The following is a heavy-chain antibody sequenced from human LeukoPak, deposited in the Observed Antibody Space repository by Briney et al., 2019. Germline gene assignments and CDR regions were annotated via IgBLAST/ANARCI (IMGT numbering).Heavy chain of an antibody. Sequence: PSETLSLTCTVSGGSISSYYWSWIRQPAGKGLDWIGRIYTSGSTNYNPYLKSRVTMSVDTSKNQFSLKLSFVTAADTAVYYCARSHCSGGSCYKYFDYWGQGTLVTVSS. CDR3: ARSHCSGGSCYKYFDY. D-gene: IGHD2-15*01. CDR2: IYTSGST. V-gene: IGHV4-4*07. CDR1: GGSISSYY. J-gene: IGHJ4*02.